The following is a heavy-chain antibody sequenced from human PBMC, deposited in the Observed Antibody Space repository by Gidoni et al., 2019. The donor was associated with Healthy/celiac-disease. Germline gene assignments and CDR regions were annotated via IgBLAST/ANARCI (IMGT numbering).Heavy chain of an antibody. CDR1: GFTFSSYA. Sequence: EVQLLESGGGLVQPGGSLRLSCAASGFTFSSYAMSWVRQAPGKGLEWVSAISGSGGSTYYADSVKGRFTISRDNSKNTLYLQMNSLRAEDTAVYYCAKRYCSSTSCYPFPLRHGWYFDLWGRGTLVTVSS. V-gene: IGHV3-23*01. J-gene: IGHJ2*01. D-gene: IGHD2-2*01. CDR2: ISGSGGST. CDR3: AKRYCSSTSCYPFPLRHGWYFDL.